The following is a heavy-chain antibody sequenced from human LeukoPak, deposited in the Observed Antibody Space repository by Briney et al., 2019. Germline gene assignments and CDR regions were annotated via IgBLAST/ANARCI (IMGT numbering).Heavy chain of an antibody. J-gene: IGHJ6*02. CDR1: GFTFSSYW. CDR2: IKQDGSEK. CDR3: ARDGPNIVLMVYALYYYYYGMDV. Sequence: PGGSLRLSCAAPGFTFSSYWMSWVRQAPGKGLEWVANIKQDGSEKYYVDSVKGRFTISRDNAKNSLYLQMNSLRAEDTAVYYCARDGPNIVLMVYALYYYYYGMDVWGQGTTVTVSS. D-gene: IGHD2-8*01. V-gene: IGHV3-7*01.